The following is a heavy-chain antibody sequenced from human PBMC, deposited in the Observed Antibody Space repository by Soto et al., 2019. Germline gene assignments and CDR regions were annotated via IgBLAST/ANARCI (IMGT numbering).Heavy chain of an antibody. CDR3: GRITLKTSVDTFDF. CDR1: GFTFSTYA. V-gene: IGHV3-30-3*01. J-gene: IGHJ3*01. D-gene: IGHD3-22*01. CDR2: VTSDGSNK. Sequence: GASVKVSCAASGFTFSTYALHWVRQAPGKGLEWVATVTSDGSNKYHADSVEGRFTISRDDSKNTLYLQLNSLRAEDTAVYYCGRITLKTSVDTFDFWGQGTMVTVSS.